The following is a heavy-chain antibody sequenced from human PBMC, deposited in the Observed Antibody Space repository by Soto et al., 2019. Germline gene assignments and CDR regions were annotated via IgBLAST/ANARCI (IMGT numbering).Heavy chain of an antibody. D-gene: IGHD3-16*01. J-gene: IGHJ4*02. CDR3: VAGEFFDY. CDR1: GFTFSNSA. V-gene: IGHV3-23*01. Sequence: GGSLRLSCAASGFTFSNSALRWVRQAPGKGLEWVSSITDSGVSTYYTDSVKGRFTISRDNSKNTLYVQMNSLRADDTAGYYCVAGEFFDYWGQGTLVTVSS. CDR2: ITDSGVST.